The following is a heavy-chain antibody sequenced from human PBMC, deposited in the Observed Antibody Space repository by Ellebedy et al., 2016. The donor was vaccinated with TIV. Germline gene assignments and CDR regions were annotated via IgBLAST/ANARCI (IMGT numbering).Heavy chain of an antibody. CDR2: ISSYNGNT. CDR3: AREVYSGNWYHFDK. Sequence: AASVKVSCQALGYTYSNNGINWARQAPGQGVEGMGWISSYNGNTKYAQKFQDRVTLTTDTYRNTSYMELRSLRPDDTAEYFCAREVYSGNWYHFDKWGQGTLVTVSS. V-gene: IGHV1-18*01. D-gene: IGHD6-13*01. J-gene: IGHJ4*02. CDR1: GYTYSNNG.